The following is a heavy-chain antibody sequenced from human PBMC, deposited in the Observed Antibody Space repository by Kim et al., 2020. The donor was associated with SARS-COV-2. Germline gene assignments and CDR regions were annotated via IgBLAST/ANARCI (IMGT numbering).Heavy chain of an antibody. CDR3: SKMVIMDGYNYFYYYAM. V-gene: IGHV3-23*01. Sequence: GGSLRLSCAASGFTFDTYAMSWVRQAPGKGLEWVSVISVGAVNKFYADSVRGRFTISRDNSKNTLYLQMNSLRDEDTALYYCSKMVIMDGYNYFYYYAM. CDR2: ISVGAVNK. D-gene: IGHD2-21*01. J-gene: IGHJ6*01. CDR1: GFTFDTYA.